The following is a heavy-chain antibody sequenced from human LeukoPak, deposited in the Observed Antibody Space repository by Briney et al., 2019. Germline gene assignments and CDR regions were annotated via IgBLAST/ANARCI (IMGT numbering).Heavy chain of an antibody. CDR2: IYPADSDT. Sequence: GESLKISCKVSGYTFTTYWIGWVRQIPGKGLEWMGIIYPADSDTRYSPSFQGQVTNSVDKSISTAYLQWSSLKASDTAIYYCAGRGTGTTLAFDYWGQGTLVTVSS. CDR1: GYTFTTYW. V-gene: IGHV5-51*01. CDR3: AGRGTGTTLAFDY. J-gene: IGHJ4*02. D-gene: IGHD1-1*01.